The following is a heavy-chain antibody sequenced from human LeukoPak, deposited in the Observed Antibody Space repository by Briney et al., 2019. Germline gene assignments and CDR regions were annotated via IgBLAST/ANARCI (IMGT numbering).Heavy chain of an antibody. CDR1: GLSFSGYY. CDR3: ARESDSSADI. D-gene: IGHD6-19*01. J-gene: IGHJ3*02. V-gene: IGHV4-34*01. Sequence: SETLSLTCAVYGLSFSGYYWSWIRQPPGKGLEWIGEINHSGSTNYNPSLKSRVTISVDTSKNQFSLKLSSVTAADTAVYYCARESDSSADIWGQGTMVTVSS. CDR2: INHSGST.